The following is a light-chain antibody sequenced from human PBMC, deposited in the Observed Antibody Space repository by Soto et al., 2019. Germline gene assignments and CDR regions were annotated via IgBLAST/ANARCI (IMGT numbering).Light chain of an antibody. CDR1: NIGSKS. CDR2: DDS. V-gene: IGLV3-21*02. J-gene: IGLJ1*01. CDR3: QVWDRSSDHYV. Sequence: SYELTQPPSVSVAPGQTASITCGGNNIGSKSVHWYQQKPGQAPVLVVYDDSDRPSGIPDRFSGSNSGNTATLTISRVEAGDEVDYYCQVWDRSSDHYVFGTGTKLTVL.